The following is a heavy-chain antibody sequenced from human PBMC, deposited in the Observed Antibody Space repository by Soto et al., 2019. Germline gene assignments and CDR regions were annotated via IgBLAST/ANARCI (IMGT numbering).Heavy chain of an antibody. CDR3: ASEGGGSYYFES. CDR2: ISYDGSNK. V-gene: IGHV3-30-3*01. J-gene: IGHJ4*02. D-gene: IGHD1-26*01. Sequence: QVQLVESGGGVVQPGRSLRLSCADSGFTFSSYAMHWVRQAPGKGLVWVAVISYDGSNKYYADSVKGRFTISRANFKNTLYLQMNSPRADDTAVYYRASEGGGSYYFESGGQGPLVTVSS. CDR1: GFTFSSYA.